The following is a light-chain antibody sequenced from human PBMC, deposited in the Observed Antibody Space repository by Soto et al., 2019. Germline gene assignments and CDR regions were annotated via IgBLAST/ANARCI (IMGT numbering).Light chain of an antibody. J-gene: IGKJ1*01. CDR2: DAS. Sequence: DIQMTQSPSTLSATLGDRVIITCRASQSISSWLAWYQQKPGKAPKLLISDASTLESGVPSRFSGGGSGTEFTLTISSLQPDDFATYYCQHYNSYSEAFGQGTKVDNK. V-gene: IGKV1-5*01. CDR3: QHYNSYSEA. CDR1: QSISSW.